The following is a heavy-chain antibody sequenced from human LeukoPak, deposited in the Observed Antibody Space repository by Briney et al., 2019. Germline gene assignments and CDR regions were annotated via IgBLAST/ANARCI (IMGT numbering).Heavy chain of an antibody. V-gene: IGHV3-23*01. Sequence: PGGSLRLSCAASGFTFSGYAMSWVRQAPGKGLEWVSAISGSGGSTYYADSVKGRFTISRDNSKNTLYLQMNSLRAEDTAVYYCAKARKAENWFDPWGQGTLVTVSS. CDR2: ISGSGGST. CDR3: AKARKAENWFDP. CDR1: GFTFSGYA. J-gene: IGHJ5*02. D-gene: IGHD6-13*01.